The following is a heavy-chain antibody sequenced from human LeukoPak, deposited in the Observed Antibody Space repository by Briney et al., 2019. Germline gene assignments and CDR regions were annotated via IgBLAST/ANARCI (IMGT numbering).Heavy chain of an antibody. J-gene: IGHJ3*02. Sequence: ASVKLSCKAAGYAFTFNSNNWVRHAPGQGLGLMGFVNANNSGTNYSQKLQVRVTMTTATSTRTAYMELRSLRSDDTAVYYCARSLPKYSYDSSGRADAFDIWGQGTMVTVSS. CDR2: VNANNSGT. V-gene: IGHV1-18*01. CDR1: GYAFTFNS. D-gene: IGHD3-22*01. CDR3: ARSLPKYSYDSSGRADAFDI.